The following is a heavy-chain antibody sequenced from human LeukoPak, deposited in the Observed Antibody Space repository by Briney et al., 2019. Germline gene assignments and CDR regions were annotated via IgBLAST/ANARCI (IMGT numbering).Heavy chain of an antibody. CDR2: IKSKTDGGTT. D-gene: IGHD3-22*01. Sequence: GGSLRLSGAASGFTFSTYAMSWVRQAPGKGLEWVGRIKSKTDGGTTDYAAPVKGRFTISRDDSKNTLYLQMNSLKTEDTAVYYCTTITMIVVVFDYWGQGTLVTVSS. V-gene: IGHV3-15*01. CDR3: TTITMIVVVFDY. CDR1: GFTFSTYA. J-gene: IGHJ4*02.